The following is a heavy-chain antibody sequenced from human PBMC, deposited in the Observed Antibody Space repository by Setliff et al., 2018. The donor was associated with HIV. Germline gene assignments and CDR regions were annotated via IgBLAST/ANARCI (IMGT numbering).Heavy chain of an antibody. D-gene: IGHD3-22*01. CDR3: ARVNYDSSDSRLGYYFDY. V-gene: IGHV1-18*01. CDR2: ISAHSGNT. J-gene: IGHJ4*02. Sequence: GASVKVSCKSSGYTFTAYGISWVRQAPGQRLEWMGWISAHSGNTNYAQILQGRVTLTTDTSTSTAYMELRSLRSDDTAVYYCARVNYDSSDSRLGYYFDYWGQGTLVTVSS. CDR1: GYTFTAYG.